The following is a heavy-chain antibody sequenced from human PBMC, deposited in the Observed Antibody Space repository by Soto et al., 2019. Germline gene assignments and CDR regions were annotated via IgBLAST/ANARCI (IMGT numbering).Heavy chain of an antibody. D-gene: IGHD5-12*01. CDR2: IGPESGAT. Sequence: ASVKVACKASGYTFTGHYIHWVRQAPEQGPEWMGEIGPESGATRYAQKFQGRVTMTRDMSITTVYMELNNLSPDDTAVYYCGRGRSGQIVVFYWGQGTPVTVSS. CDR1: GYTFTGHY. CDR3: GRGRSGQIVVFY. V-gene: IGHV1-2*02. J-gene: IGHJ4*02.